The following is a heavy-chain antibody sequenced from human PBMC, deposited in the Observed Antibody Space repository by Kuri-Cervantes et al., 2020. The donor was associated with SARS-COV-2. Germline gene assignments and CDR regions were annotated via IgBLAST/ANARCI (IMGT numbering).Heavy chain of an antibody. J-gene: IGHJ5*02. CDR1: GGSFSGYY. V-gene: IGHV4-34*01. Sequence: ESLKISCAVYGGSFSGYYWSWIRQPPGEGLEWIGEINHSGSTNYNPSLKSRVTISVDTSKNQFSLKLSSVTAADTAVYYCARRGSDVVVPAAGNWFDPWGQGTLVTVSS. CDR2: INHSGST. D-gene: IGHD2-2*01. CDR3: ARRGSDVVVPAAGNWFDP.